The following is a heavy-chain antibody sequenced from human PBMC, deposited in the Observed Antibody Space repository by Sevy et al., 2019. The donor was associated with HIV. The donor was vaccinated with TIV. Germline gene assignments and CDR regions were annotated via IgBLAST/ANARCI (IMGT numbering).Heavy chain of an antibody. D-gene: IGHD2-2*01. CDR3: TTTLSTAHYMVV. J-gene: IGHJ6*02. Sequence: GGSLRLSCAASGLSFTSAWMSWVRQAPGKGLGWVGRIKSKTDGERTDYPAPVRGRFTISRDDSNNTLYLQMNSLETEDTAVYYCTTTLSTAHYMVVWGQGTTVTVSS. CDR1: GLSFTSAW. CDR2: IKSKTDGERT. V-gene: IGHV3-15*01.